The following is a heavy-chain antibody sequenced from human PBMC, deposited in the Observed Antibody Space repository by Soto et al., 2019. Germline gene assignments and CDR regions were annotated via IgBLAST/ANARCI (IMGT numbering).Heavy chain of an antibody. Sequence: KPSETLSLTCTVSGGSISSYYWSWIRQPAGKGLEWIGRIYTSGSTNYNPSLKSRVTMSVDTSKNQFSLKLSPVTAADTAVYYCARDQLRVTIFGVVRPVYGMDVWGQGTTVTV. V-gene: IGHV4-4*07. CDR2: IYTSGST. J-gene: IGHJ6*02. CDR1: GGSISSYY. CDR3: ARDQLRVTIFGVVRPVYGMDV. D-gene: IGHD3-3*01.